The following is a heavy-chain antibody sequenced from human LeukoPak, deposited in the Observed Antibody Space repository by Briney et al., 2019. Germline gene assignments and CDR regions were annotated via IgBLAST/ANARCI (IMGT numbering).Heavy chain of an antibody. CDR1: GFTFSSYG. J-gene: IGHJ4*02. CDR2: ISGSGATT. D-gene: IGHD5-18*01. V-gene: IGHV3-23*01. CDR3: AKDSRYGYRWDYDY. Sequence: GGSLRLSCAASGFTFSSYGMSWVRQAPGKGLEWVSVISGSGATTYYADSVNGRFTISRDNSKNTLYLQMNSLRAEDTAVYYCAKDSRYGYRWDYDYWGQGTPVTVSS.